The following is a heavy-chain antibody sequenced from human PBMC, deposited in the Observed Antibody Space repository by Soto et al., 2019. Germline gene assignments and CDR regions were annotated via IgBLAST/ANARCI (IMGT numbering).Heavy chain of an antibody. Sequence: GESLKISCQGSGYKFRTYWIGWVRQMPGKGLEWMGIIYPGDSDTRYSPSFQGQVTISADKSISTAYLQWSSLKASDTAMYYCARLDSVLVPAPALYGMDVWGQGTTVTVSS. V-gene: IGHV5-51*01. J-gene: IGHJ6*02. CDR1: GYKFRTYW. CDR3: ARLDSVLVPAPALYGMDV. CDR2: IYPGDSDT. D-gene: IGHD2-2*03.